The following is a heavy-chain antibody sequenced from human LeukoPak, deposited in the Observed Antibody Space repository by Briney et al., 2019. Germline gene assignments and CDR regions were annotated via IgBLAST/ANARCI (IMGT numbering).Heavy chain of an antibody. V-gene: IGHV1-69*13. J-gene: IGHJ4*02. CDR1: GGTFSNYA. Sequence: GASVKVSCKASGGTFSNYAISWVRQAPGQGLEWMGGITPMFGSPKYAQRFQGRVTITADESTSTFYMELRSLKSDDTAVYYCARDLHKSSPAGWGQGTLVTVSS. D-gene: IGHD2-21*01. CDR2: ITPMFGSP. CDR3: ARDLHKSSPAG.